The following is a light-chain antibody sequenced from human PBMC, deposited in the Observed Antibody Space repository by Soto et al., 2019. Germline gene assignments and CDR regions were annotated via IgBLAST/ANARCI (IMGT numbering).Light chain of an antibody. CDR2: KAS. J-gene: IGKJ1*01. V-gene: IGKV1-5*03. CDR3: QQYSSYSWT. Sequence: DIQMTQSPSTLSASVGDRVTITCRASQNIDTWLVWYQQKPGKAPNLLIYKASNLESGVPSRFSGSRSGTEFTLTISSLQPDDFATYFCQQYSSYSWTFGQGTKVEI. CDR1: QNIDTW.